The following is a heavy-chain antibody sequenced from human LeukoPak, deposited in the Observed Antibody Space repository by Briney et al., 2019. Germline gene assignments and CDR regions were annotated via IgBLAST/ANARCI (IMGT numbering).Heavy chain of an antibody. CDR2: ISWNSGSI. CDR1: GFTFGDYA. V-gene: IGHV3-9*01. D-gene: IGHD3-22*01. CDR3: AKVRDSSGYYYPFDY. J-gene: IGHJ4*02. Sequence: GGSLRLSCAASGFTFGDYAMHWVRQAPGKGLEWVSGISWNSGSIGYADSVKSRFTISRDNAKNSLYLQMNSLRAEDTALYYCAKVRDSSGYYYPFDYWGQGTLVTVSS.